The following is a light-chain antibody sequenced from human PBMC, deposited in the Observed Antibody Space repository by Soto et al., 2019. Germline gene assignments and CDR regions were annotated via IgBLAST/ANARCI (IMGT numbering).Light chain of an antibody. Sequence: EIVMTQTPATRSVSPGERATLSCRASQSVSSNLAWYQQKPGQAPRLLIYGASTRATGIPARFSGSGSGTEFTLTISSLQSGDFAVYYCQQYNNWPLTFGGGTKVEIK. CDR1: QSVSSN. CDR2: GAS. CDR3: QQYNNWPLT. J-gene: IGKJ4*01. V-gene: IGKV3-15*01.